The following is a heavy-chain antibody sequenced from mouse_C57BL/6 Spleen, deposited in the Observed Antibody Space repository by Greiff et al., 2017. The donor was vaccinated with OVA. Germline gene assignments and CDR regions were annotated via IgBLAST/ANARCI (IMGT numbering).Heavy chain of an antibody. Sequence: EVQVVESGGGLVKPGGSLKLSCAASGFTFSSYAMSWVRQTPEKRLEWVATISDGGSYTYYPDNVKGRFTISRDNAKNNLYLQMSHLKSEDTAMYYCAKEEGYDYLRSMDYWGQGTSVTVSS. D-gene: IGHD2-4*01. J-gene: IGHJ4*01. CDR2: ISDGGSYT. V-gene: IGHV5-4*01. CDR1: GFTFSSYA. CDR3: AKEEGYDYLRSMDY.